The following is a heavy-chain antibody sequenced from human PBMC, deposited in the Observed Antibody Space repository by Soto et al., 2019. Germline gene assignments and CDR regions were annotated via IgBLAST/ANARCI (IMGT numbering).Heavy chain of an antibody. CDR2: IIPIFGTA. Sequence: QVQLVQSGAEVKKPGSSVKFSCKASGGTFSSYAISWVRQAPGQGREWMGGIIPIFGTANYAQKFQGRVTITADDSTSTGYMELSSLRAEDTAVYYCARGQSIAARRMGYYFDSWGQGTLVTVSS. CDR3: ARGQSIAARRMGYYFDS. CDR1: GGTFSSYA. D-gene: IGHD6-6*01. J-gene: IGHJ4*02. V-gene: IGHV1-69*01.